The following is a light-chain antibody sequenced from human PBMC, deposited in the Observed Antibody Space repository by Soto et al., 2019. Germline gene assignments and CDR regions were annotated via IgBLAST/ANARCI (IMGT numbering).Light chain of an antibody. Sequence: EVVLTQSPGTLSLSPGDRATLSCRASHSVNNSLAWYQQKPGQPPRLVLYGASSRATGIPDRFSGSGSGTDFTLIISMMEPEDFAVFYCQQYGTSARGFGPGTKLEIK. J-gene: IGKJ3*01. CDR1: HSVNNS. CDR2: GAS. CDR3: QQYGTSARG. V-gene: IGKV3-20*01.